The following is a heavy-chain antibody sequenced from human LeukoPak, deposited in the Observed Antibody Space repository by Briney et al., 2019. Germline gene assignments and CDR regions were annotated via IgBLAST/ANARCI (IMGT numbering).Heavy chain of an antibody. J-gene: IGHJ4*02. V-gene: IGHV1-69*04. Sequence: SVKVSCKASGGTFSSYAISWVRQAPGQGLEWMGRIVPILGIANYAQKFQGRVTITADKSTSTAYMELSSLRSEDTAVYYCARDPMDSGWSFDYWGQGTLVTVSS. D-gene: IGHD6-19*01. CDR1: GGTFSSYA. CDR3: ARDPMDSGWSFDY. CDR2: IVPILGIA.